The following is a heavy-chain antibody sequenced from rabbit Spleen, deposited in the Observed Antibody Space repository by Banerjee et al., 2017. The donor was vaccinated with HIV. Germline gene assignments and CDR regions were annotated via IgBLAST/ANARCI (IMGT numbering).Heavy chain of an antibody. CDR2: IDPVFGAT. V-gene: IGHV1S47*01. Sequence: QEQLVESGGGLVQPGGSLKLSCKASGFALNTCGLSWVRQAPGKGLEWIAYIDPVFGATYYAPWVNGRFTISSQNAQNTLYLQLNSLTAADTATYFCVRGASSSGYYSLWGPGTLVTVS. CDR3: VRGASSSGYYSL. D-gene: IGHD1-1*01. J-gene: IGHJ4*01. CDR1: GFALNTCG.